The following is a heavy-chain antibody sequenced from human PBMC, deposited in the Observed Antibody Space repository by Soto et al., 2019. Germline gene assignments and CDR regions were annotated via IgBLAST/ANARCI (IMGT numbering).Heavy chain of an antibody. CDR1: GFTFSSYA. Sequence: EVQLLESGGGLVQPGGSLRLSCAASGFTFSSYAMSWVRQAPGKGLEWVSAISGSGGSTYYADSVKGRFTISRDNSKNTLYLPMNSLRAEDTAVYYCAKDRYSSGWYPDYFQHWGQGTLVTVSS. CDR3: AKDRYSSGWYPDYFQH. J-gene: IGHJ1*01. V-gene: IGHV3-23*01. CDR2: ISGSGGST. D-gene: IGHD6-19*01.